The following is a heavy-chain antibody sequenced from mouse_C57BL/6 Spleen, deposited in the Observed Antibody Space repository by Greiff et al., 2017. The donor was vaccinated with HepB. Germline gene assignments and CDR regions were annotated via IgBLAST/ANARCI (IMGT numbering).Heavy chain of an antibody. Sequence: EVHLVESGGGLVKPGGSLKLSCAASGFTFSSYAMSWVRQTPEKRLEWVATISDGGSYTYYPDNVKGRFTISRDNAKNNLYLQMSHLNSEDTAMYYCARDGLGRYFDYWGQGTTLTVSS. CDR1: GFTFSSYA. CDR3: ARDGLGRYFDY. D-gene: IGHD4-1*01. CDR2: ISDGGSYT. J-gene: IGHJ2*01. V-gene: IGHV5-4*01.